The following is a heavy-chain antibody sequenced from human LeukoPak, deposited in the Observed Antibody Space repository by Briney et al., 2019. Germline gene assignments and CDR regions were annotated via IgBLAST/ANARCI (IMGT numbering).Heavy chain of an antibody. V-gene: IGHV3-48*01. CDR1: GFTFSDYS. Sequence: QPGGSLRLSCAASGFTFSDYSMNWVRQAPGKGLEWVSYISSSSTIYYADSVKGRFTISRDNAKNSLYLQMNSLRAEDTAVYYCAREDGYNSYFDYWGQGTLVTVSS. D-gene: IGHD5-24*01. CDR3: AREDGYNSYFDY. CDR2: ISSSSTI. J-gene: IGHJ4*02.